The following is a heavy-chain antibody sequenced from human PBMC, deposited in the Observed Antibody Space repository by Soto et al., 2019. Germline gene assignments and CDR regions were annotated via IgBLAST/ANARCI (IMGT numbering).Heavy chain of an antibody. CDR3: PKDLGVVWSYYYYYYSMDV. CDR2: ISGSGGST. V-gene: IGHV3-23*01. CDR1: GFTFSSYA. Sequence: GGSLRLSCAASGFTFSSYAMSWVRQAPGKGLEWVSAISGSGGSTYYADSVKGRFTISRDNSKNTLYLQMNSLRAEDTAVYYWPKDLGVVWSYYYYYYSMDVWGQGSTVTVSS. J-gene: IGHJ6*02. D-gene: IGHD2-21*01.